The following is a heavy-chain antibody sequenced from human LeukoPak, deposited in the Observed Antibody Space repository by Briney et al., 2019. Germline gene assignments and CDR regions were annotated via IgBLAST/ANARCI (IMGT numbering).Heavy chain of an antibody. D-gene: IGHD1-1*01. J-gene: IGHJ3*02. CDR3: ARDPTTGTVRWAAFDI. CDR1: GYTFTDYY. CDR2: INPITGGT. V-gene: IGHV1-2*02. Sequence: ASVKVSCKASGYTFTDYYMHWVRQAPGQGLEWMGWINPITGGTHYAQNFQGRVTMTRDTSISTAYMELSSLTSDDTAVYYCARDPTTGTVRWAAFDIWGQVTLVTVSS.